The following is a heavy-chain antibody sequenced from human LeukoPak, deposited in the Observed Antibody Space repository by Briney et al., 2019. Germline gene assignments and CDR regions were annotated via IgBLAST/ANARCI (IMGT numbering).Heavy chain of an antibody. CDR3: ARDRLTGYYTGLGYYYMDV. V-gene: IGHV3-48*01. J-gene: IGHJ6*03. CDR2: ISSSSSTI. CDR1: GFTFSSYS. D-gene: IGHD3-9*01. Sequence: GGSLRLSCAASGFTFSSYSMNWVRQAPGKGLEWVSYISSSSSTIYYADSVKGRFTISRDNAKNSLYLQMNSLRAEDTAVYYCARDRLTGYYTGLGYYYMDVWGKGTTVTVSS.